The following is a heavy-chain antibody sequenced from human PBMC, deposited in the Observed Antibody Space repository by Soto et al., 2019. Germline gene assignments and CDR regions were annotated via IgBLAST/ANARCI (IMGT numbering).Heavy chain of an antibody. CDR3: ARAQRRVRSWYSGWFDP. CDR2: INHSGST. CDR1: GGSFSGYY. D-gene: IGHD6-13*01. V-gene: IGHV4-34*01. Sequence: QVQLQQWGAGLLKPSETLSLTCAVYGGSFSGYYWSWIRQPPGKGLEWIGEINHSGSTNYNPSLKSRVTISVDTSKNQFSLKLGSVTAADTAVYYCARAQRRVRSWYSGWFDPWGQGTLVTVSS. J-gene: IGHJ5*02.